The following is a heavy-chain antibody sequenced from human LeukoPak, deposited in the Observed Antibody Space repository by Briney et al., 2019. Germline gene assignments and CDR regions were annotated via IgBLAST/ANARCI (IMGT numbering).Heavy chain of an antibody. CDR1: GFTFSSYA. D-gene: IGHD2-15*01. CDR3: AKARGFCSGGSCYNPFDP. CDR2: ISGSDGST. Sequence: GGSLRLSCAASGFTFSSYAMSWVRQAPGKGLEWVSGISGSDGSTYYADSVKGRFTISRDYSKNMLYVQMKSLRAEDTAVYYCAKARGFCSGGSCYNPFDPWGQGTLVTVSS. J-gene: IGHJ5*02. V-gene: IGHV3-23*01.